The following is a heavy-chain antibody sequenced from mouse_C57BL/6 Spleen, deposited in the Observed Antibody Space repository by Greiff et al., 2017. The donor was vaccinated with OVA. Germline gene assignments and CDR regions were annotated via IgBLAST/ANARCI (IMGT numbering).Heavy chain of an antibody. V-gene: IGHV1-50*01. D-gene: IGHD1-1*01. J-gene: IGHJ2*01. CDR2: IDPSDSYT. Sequence: QVQLQQPGAELVKPGASVKLSCKASGYTFTSYWMQWVKQRPGQGLEWIGEIDPSDSYTNYNQKFKGKATLTVDTSSSTAYMQLSSLTSEDSAVYYCAWDYYGRGYFDYWGQGTTLTVSS. CDR3: AWDYYGRGYFDY. CDR1: GYTFTSYW.